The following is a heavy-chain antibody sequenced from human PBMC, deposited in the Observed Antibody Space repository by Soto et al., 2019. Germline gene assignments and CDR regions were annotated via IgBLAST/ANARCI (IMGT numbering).Heavy chain of an antibody. Sequence: GTPAKLSSEARGVTYESNSMRWLHHSPGKGLEWMGIINPSGGSTSYAQKFQGRVTMTRDTSISTAYMELSSLRSEDTAVYYCARGDYDFWSGYSRPYYYYGMDVWGQGTTVTVSS. CDR3: ARGDYDFWSGYSRPYYYYGMDV. CDR2: INPSGGST. J-gene: IGHJ6*02. V-gene: IGHV1-46*02. CDR1: GVTYESNS. D-gene: IGHD3-3*01.